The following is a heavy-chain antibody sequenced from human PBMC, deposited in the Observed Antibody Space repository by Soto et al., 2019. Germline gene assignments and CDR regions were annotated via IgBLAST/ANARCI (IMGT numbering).Heavy chain of an antibody. D-gene: IGHD3-22*01. CDR1: GCTFTGYY. Sequence: ASLKVSCKASGCTFTGYYIYWLRQAPGQGLEWMGWINPNNGDTNYAQKFQGRVTMTRDSSISTAYLELSRLRSDDTAIYYCARLKSYYDSRGYSDYWGQGTLVTVSS. J-gene: IGHJ4*02. V-gene: IGHV1-2*02. CDR2: INPNNGDT. CDR3: ARLKSYYDSRGYSDY.